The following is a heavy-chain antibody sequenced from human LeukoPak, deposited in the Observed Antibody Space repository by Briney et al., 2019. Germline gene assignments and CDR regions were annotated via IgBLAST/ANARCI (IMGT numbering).Heavy chain of an antibody. V-gene: IGHV3-30*14. J-gene: IGHJ6*02. CDR1: GFTFSSYA. CDR2: ISFEETDK. Sequence: GGSLRLSCAASGFTFSSYAMSWVRQAPGKGLEWVAFISFEETDKYYTDSVKGRFTISRDNSKNTLYLQMNSLRAEDTAVYYCANAGRDSSSTISCGMDVWGQGTTVTVSS. CDR3: ANAGRDSSSTISCGMDV. D-gene: IGHD6-13*01.